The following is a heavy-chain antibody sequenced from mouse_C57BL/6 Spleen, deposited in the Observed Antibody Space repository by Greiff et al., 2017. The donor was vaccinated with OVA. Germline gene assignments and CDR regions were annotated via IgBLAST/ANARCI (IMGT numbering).Heavy chain of an antibody. CDR2: ISSGSSTI. V-gene: IGHV5-17*01. CDR1: GFTFSDYG. CDR3: ARRANGGYFDV. Sequence: EVHLVESGGGLVKPGGSLKLSCAASGFTFSDYGMHWVRQAPEKGLEWVAYISSGSSTIYHADTVKGRFTISRDNAKNTLFLQMTSLRSEDTAMYYCARRANGGYFDVWGTGTTVTVSS. D-gene: IGHD4-1*01. J-gene: IGHJ1*03.